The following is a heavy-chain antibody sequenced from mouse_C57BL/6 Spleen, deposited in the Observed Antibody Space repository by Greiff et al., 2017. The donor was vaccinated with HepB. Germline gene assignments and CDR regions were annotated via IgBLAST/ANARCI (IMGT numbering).Heavy chain of an antibody. CDR1: GFTFSDYG. J-gene: IGHJ4*01. CDR3: AVLYYYGSSSYAMDY. Sequence: EVKLMESGGGLVKPGGSLKLSCAASGFTFSDYGMHWVRQAPEKGLEWVAYISSGSSTIYYADTVKGRFTISRDNAKNTLFLQMTSLRSEDTAVYYCAVLYYYGSSSYAMDYWGQGTSVTVSS. V-gene: IGHV5-17*01. CDR2: ISSGSSTI. D-gene: IGHD1-1*01.